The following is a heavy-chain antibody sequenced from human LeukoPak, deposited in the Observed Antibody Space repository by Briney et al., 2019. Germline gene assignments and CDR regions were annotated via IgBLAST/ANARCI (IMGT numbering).Heavy chain of an antibody. CDR1: GGSISSGGYS. CDR3: AREVLGAFDI. V-gene: IGHV4-30-2*01. J-gene: IGHJ3*02. Sequence: SQTLSLTRAVSGGSISSGGYSWSWIRQPPGKGLEWIGYIYHSGSTYYNPSLKSRVTISVDRSKNQFSLKLSSVTAADTAVYYCAREVLGAFDIWGQGTMVTVSS. CDR2: IYHSGST. D-gene: IGHD2-15*01.